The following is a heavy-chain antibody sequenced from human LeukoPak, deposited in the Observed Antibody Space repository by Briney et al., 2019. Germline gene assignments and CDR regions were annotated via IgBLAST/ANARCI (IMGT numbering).Heavy chain of an antibody. V-gene: IGHV4-59*01. CDR2: IYYGGDT. CDR3: ARLRATVSIHSYFDY. J-gene: IGHJ4*02. CDR1: GDSISRYY. Sequence: SETLSLTCTVSGDSISRYYWSWIRQSPGKGLEWIGYIYYGGDTNYNPSLKSRVTISVDTSKNQISLKLTSVTAADTAVYYCARLRATVSIHSYFDYXXQGTLVTVXS. D-gene: IGHD4-17*01.